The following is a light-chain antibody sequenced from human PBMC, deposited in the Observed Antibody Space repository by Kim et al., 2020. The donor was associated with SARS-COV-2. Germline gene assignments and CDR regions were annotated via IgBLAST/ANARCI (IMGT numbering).Light chain of an antibody. V-gene: IGLV1-40*01. CDR2: GDI. CDR3: QTYDSGHVV. Sequence: GAPGQTVTISCTGSNIGPAYDVHWYQQFPGSAPKLLNYGDIHRPSGVPDRFSGSKSDTSASLAIAGLQGEDEADYFCQTYDSGHVVFGGGTQLTVL. CDR1: NIGPAYD. J-gene: IGLJ2*01.